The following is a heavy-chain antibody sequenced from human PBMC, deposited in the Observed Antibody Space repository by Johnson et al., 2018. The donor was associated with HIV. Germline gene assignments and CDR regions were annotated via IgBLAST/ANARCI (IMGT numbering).Heavy chain of an antibody. CDR2: ISSSGSTI. Sequence: QVQLVESGGGVVRPWTSLRLSCAASGFTFSDYYMSWIRQAPGKGLECVSYISSSGSTIYYADSVKGRFTISRDNAKNSLYLQMNSLRAEDTAVYYCASDLEMATIGAFDIWGQGTMVTVSS. D-gene: IGHD5-24*01. CDR3: ASDLEMATIGAFDI. V-gene: IGHV3-11*04. J-gene: IGHJ3*02. CDR1: GFTFSDYY.